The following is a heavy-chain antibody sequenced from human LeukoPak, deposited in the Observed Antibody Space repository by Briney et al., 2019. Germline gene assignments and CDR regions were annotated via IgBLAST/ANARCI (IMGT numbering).Heavy chain of an antibody. CDR2: NNWNGGSK. J-gene: IGHJ6*03. CDR1: GFTFDDYG. Sequence: GESLTLSCTASGFTFDDYGMNWLRQAPGTGLEWVSGNNWNGGSKGYADSVKGRFTISTDNAKTSLYLQMNSLRAEDTALYYCARAPIYYDSSGPYYYYMDVWGKGTTVTVSS. V-gene: IGHV3-20*04. CDR3: ARAPIYYDSSGPYYYYMDV. D-gene: IGHD3-22*01.